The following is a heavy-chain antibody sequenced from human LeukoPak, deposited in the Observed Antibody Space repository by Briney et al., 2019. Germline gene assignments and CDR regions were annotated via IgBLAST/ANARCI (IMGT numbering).Heavy chain of an antibody. V-gene: IGHV3-15*01. J-gene: IGHJ4*02. Sequence: GGSLRLSCAASGFTFSNAWMSYVRLAPGKGLEWVGRIKSKNYGGTSDYAAPVQGRFTISRDDSRNMVYLQMNSLRTEDTAVYYCVTDGVAISHTFDYWGQGILVTVSS. CDR1: GFTFSNAW. CDR2: IKSKNYGGTS. CDR3: VTDGVAISHTFDY. D-gene: IGHD2-8*01.